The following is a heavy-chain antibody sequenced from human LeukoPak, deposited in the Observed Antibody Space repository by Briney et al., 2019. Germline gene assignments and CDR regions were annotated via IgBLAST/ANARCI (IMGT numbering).Heavy chain of an antibody. CDR2: ISGSGGST. V-gene: IGHV3-23*01. Sequence: GGSLRLSCAASGFTFSSYAMSWVRQAPGKGLEWVSAISGSGGSTYYADSVKGRFTISRDNSKNTLYLQMNSLRAEDTAVYYCARDGIAARSGNDYWGQGTLVTVSS. D-gene: IGHD6-6*01. J-gene: IGHJ4*02. CDR1: GFTFSSYA. CDR3: ARDGIAARSGNDY.